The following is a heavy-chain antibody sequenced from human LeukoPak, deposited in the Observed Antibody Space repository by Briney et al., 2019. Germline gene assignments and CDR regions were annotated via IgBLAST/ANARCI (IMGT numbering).Heavy chain of an antibody. CDR3: ARDRPSGSSDGWYYYYYGMDV. CDR1: GFTFSSYG. Sequence: PGGSLRLSCAASGFTFSSYGMHWVRQAPGKGLEWVAVIWYDGSNKYYADSVKGRFTISRDNSKNTLYLQMNSLRAEDTAVYYCARDRPSGSSDGWYYYYYGMDVWGQGTTVTVSS. D-gene: IGHD1-26*01. J-gene: IGHJ6*02. V-gene: IGHV3-33*01. CDR2: IWYDGSNK.